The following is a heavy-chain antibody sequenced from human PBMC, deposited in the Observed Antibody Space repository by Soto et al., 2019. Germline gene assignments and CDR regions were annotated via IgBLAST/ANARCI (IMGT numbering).Heavy chain of an antibody. D-gene: IGHD4-17*01. J-gene: IGHJ4*02. Sequence: EVQLVESGGGLVKPGGSLRLSCAASGFTFSSYTMNWVRQAPGKGLEWVSSISSSSNYIYYADSVKGRFTISRDNAKNSLYLQMNSLRAEDTAVYYGARGYGDLDYWGQGTLVTVSS. CDR1: GFTFSSYT. V-gene: IGHV3-21*01. CDR3: ARGYGDLDY. CDR2: ISSSSNYI.